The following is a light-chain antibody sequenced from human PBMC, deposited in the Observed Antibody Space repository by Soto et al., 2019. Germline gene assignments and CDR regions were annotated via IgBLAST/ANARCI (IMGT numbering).Light chain of an antibody. V-gene: IGKV3-15*01. CDR1: QSVSSN. J-gene: IGKJ2*01. Sequence: EIVMTQSSATLSVSPGERATLSCRASQSVSSNLAWYQQKPGQAPRLLFYGASTRATGIPARFSGSGSGTEFTLTISSLQSEDFAVYYCQQYNSWPYTFGQGTNLEIK. CDR3: QQYNSWPYT. CDR2: GAS.